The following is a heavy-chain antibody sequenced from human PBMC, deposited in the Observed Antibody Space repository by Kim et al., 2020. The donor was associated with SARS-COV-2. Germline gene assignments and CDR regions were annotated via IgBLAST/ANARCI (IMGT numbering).Heavy chain of an antibody. J-gene: IGHJ5*02. D-gene: IGHD3-16*01. CDR2: ITPYTGVT. CDR1: GYTFSAYN. CDR3: ARGLAGDPVGFDT. V-gene: IGHV1-2*05. Sequence: ASVKVSCKASGYTFSAYNVHWLRQAPGQGLEWMGRITPYTGVTKYVQNFQYRVTMTTDTSISTAYMELSGLTSDDTVVYYCARGLAGDPVGFDTWGQGTLVTVSS.